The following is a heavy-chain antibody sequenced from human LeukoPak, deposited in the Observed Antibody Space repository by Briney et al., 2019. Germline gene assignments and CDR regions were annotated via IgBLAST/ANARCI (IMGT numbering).Heavy chain of an antibody. CDR3: ARGVGTVVPAVSPWALFDY. D-gene: IGHD2-2*01. CDR1: GGSFSGYY. V-gene: IGHV4-34*01. J-gene: IGHJ4*02. CDR2: INHSGST. Sequence: SETLSLTCAVYGGSFSGYYWSWIRQPPGKGLEWIGEINHSGSTNYNPSLKSRVTISVDTSKNQFSLKLSSVTAADTAVYYCARGVGTVVPAVSPWALFDYWGQGTLVTVSS.